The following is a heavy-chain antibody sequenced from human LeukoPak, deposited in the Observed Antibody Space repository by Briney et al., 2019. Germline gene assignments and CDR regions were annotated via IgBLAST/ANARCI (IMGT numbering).Heavy chain of an antibody. CDR1: GRSITSYY. CDR3: ARVGYIGSSWLFDY. CDR2: IYTTGST. D-gene: IGHD1-26*01. V-gene: IGHV4-4*07. Sequence: SETLSLTCTVSGRSITSYYWIWLRQPAGKALEWIGRIYTTGSTDYHPPLKSRVTMSVDTSKNQFSLNLNSVTAADTAVYYRARVGYIGSSWLFDYWGQGALVSVSS. J-gene: IGHJ4*02.